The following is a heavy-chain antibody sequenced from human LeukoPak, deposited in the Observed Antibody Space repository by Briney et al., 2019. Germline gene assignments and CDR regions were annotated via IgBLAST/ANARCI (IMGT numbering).Heavy chain of an antibody. J-gene: IGHJ4*02. V-gene: IGHV5-51*01. CDR1: GYNFTTYW. CDR3: TRLYVSSLGADY. D-gene: IGHD3-16*01. CDR2: IYPADSHT. Sequence: GESLRISCKGSGYNFTTYWIGWVRQMPRRGLEWMGIIYPADSHTRYNPSLQGQVTISADKSINTAYLQWSSLKASDTAMYYCTRLYVSSLGADYWGQGTLVTVSS.